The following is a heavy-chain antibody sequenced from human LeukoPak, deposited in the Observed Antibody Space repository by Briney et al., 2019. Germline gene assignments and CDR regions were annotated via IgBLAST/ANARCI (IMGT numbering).Heavy chain of an antibody. CDR1: GFTFRTYA. Sequence: GGSLRLSCAASGFTFRTYAMAWVRQAPGKGLEWVSGISGNGGGTYYADSVKGRFTISRDNSKNTLYLQMNSLRAEDTAVYYCAKDRNYDFWSVFSSGFDMDVWGKGTTVTVSS. J-gene: IGHJ6*03. V-gene: IGHV3-23*01. D-gene: IGHD3-3*01. CDR3: AKDRNYDFWSVFSSGFDMDV. CDR2: ISGNGGGT.